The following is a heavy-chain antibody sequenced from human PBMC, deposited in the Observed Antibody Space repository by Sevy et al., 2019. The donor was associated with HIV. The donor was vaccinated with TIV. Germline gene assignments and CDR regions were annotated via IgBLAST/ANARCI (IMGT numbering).Heavy chain of an antibody. CDR2: ISSGSSYI. J-gene: IGHJ4*02. CDR1: EFTFRDYT. CDR3: ARDRDYYGSGTYDH. V-gene: IGHV3-21*06. D-gene: IGHD3-10*01. Sequence: GGSLRLSCAASEFTFRDYTMNWVRQTPGKGLEWVSYISSGSSYIRYADSVKGRFTTSRDNAENSLYLQMNSLRAEDTGVYYCARDRDYYGSGTYDHWGQGTLVTVSS.